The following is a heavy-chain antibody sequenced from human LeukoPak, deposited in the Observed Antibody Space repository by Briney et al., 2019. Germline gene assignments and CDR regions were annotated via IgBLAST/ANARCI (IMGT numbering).Heavy chain of an antibody. V-gene: IGHV1-2*02. CDR2: INPNSGGT. Sequence: ASVKVSCKASGYTFTGYYMHWVRQAPGQGLEWMGWINPNSGGTNYAQKFQGRVTMTRDTSTSTVYMELSSLRSEDTAVYYCARAGPYSSGMKHDAFDIWGQGTMVTVSS. CDR3: ARAGPYSSGMKHDAFDI. CDR1: GYTFTGYY. J-gene: IGHJ3*02. D-gene: IGHD3-22*01.